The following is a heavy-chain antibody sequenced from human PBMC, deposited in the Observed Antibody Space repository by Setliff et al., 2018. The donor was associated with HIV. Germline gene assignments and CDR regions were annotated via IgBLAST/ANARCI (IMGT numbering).Heavy chain of an antibody. CDR3: ARLITRGAARPLGGDAFDI. CDR1: GFSISSDGFY. V-gene: IGHV4-31*03. Sequence: SETLSLTCTLSGFSISSDGFYWNWIRQRPGKGLEWIGYIFGSGITYYNPSLKSRLRISIDTSANQFSVELSSVTAADTALYFCARLITRGAARPLGGDAFDIWGQGTMVTVSS. J-gene: IGHJ3*02. CDR2: IFGSGIT. D-gene: IGHD6-6*01.